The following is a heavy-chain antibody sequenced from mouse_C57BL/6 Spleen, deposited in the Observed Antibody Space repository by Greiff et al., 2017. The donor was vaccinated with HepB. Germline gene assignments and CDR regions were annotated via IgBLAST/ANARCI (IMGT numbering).Heavy chain of an antibody. CDR3: ARSGRDGPFAY. CDR1: GYAFTNYL. D-gene: IGHD3-1*01. Sequence: QVQLQQSGAELVRPGTSVKVSCKASGYAFTNYLIEWVKQRPGQGLEWIGVINPGSGGTNDNEKFKGKATLTADKSSSTAYMQLSSLTSEDSAVYFCARSGRDGPFAYWGQGTLVTVSA. CDR2: INPGSGGT. J-gene: IGHJ3*01. V-gene: IGHV1-54*01.